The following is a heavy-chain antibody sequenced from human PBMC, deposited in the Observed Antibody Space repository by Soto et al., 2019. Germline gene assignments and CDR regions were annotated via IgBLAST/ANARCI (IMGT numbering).Heavy chain of an antibody. CDR2: IYYSGST. D-gene: IGHD3-3*01. Sequence: SETLSLTCAVSGGSISSGGYYWGWIRQPPGKGLEWIGSIYYSGSTYYNPSLKSRVTISVDTSKNQFSLKLSSVTAADTAVYYCARHVDFWSGSPPDYGMDVWGQGTTVTVSS. CDR3: ARHVDFWSGSPPDYGMDV. CDR1: GGSISSGGYY. J-gene: IGHJ6*01. V-gene: IGHV4-39*01.